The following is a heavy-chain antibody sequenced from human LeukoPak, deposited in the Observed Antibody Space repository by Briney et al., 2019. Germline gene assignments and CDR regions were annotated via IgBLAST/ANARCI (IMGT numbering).Heavy chain of an antibody. CDR1: GFDLTTYV. CDR3: ARFTVLSQGWCNWFDP. V-gene: IGHV3-23*01. CDR2: IRIGGGGT. D-gene: IGHD1-1*01. Sequence: GGSLRLYCAASGFDLTTYVMTWVCQAPAKGLEWVSSIRIGGGGTYYADSVKGRFTISRDNSENTLHLQMNNLRVEDTARYFCARFTVLSQGWCNWFDPWGQGTLVTVSS. J-gene: IGHJ5*02.